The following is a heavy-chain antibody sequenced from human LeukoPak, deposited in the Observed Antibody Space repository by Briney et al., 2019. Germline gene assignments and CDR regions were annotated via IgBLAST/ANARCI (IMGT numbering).Heavy chain of an antibody. CDR1: GFPFSTYG. D-gene: IGHD6-19*01. Sequence: PGTSLRLSCAASGFPFSTYGMHCVRQAPGKGLEWVAVIWSDGSNKYYADSVRGRFTISRNNPKNTLYLQMNSLRAEDTAVYYCARAASAVAAYFDYWGQGTLVTVSS. CDR3: ARAASAVAAYFDY. CDR2: IWSDGSNK. J-gene: IGHJ4*02. V-gene: IGHV3-33*01.